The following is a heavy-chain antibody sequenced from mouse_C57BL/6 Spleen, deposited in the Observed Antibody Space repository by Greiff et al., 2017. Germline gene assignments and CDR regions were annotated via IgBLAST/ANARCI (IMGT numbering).Heavy chain of an antibody. Sequence: EVKLVESGGGLVQPGGSLSLSCAASGFTFTDYYMSWVRQPPGKALEWLGFIRNKANGYTTEYSASVKGRFTISRDNSQSILYLQMNALRAEDSATYYCARSRDYDTYYAMDYWGQGTSVTVSS. V-gene: IGHV7-3*01. CDR1: GFTFTDYY. D-gene: IGHD2-4*01. CDR3: ARSRDYDTYYAMDY. J-gene: IGHJ4*01. CDR2: IRNKANGYTT.